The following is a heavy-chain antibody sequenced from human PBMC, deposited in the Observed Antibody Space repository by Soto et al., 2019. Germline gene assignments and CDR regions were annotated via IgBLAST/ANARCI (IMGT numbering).Heavy chain of an antibody. CDR3: GRYYGTSQRPYLNN. CDR2: IYYIGTT. Sequence: SETLSLTCTVSGDSISSSAYYWGWIRQPPGKGLEWVGTIYYIGTTYYNPSLKTRLTMSVDTSNNQSFLRLSSVTAADTAVYYCGRYYGTSQRPYLNNWGQGTLDTVSS. J-gene: IGHJ1*01. CDR1: GDSISSSAYY. V-gene: IGHV4-39*01. D-gene: IGHD3-10*01.